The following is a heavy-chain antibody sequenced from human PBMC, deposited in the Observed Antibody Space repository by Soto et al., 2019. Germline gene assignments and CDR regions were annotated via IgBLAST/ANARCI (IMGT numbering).Heavy chain of an antibody. Sequence: GGSLRLSCAASGFTFSSYAMSWVRQAPGKGLEWVSAISGSGGSTYYADSVKGRFTISRDNSKNTLYLQMNSLRAEDTAVYYCAKDIMYYYDSSGYTLDYWGQGTLVTVSS. D-gene: IGHD3-22*01. J-gene: IGHJ4*02. V-gene: IGHV3-23*01. CDR2: ISGSGGST. CDR1: GFTFSSYA. CDR3: AKDIMYYYDSSGYTLDY.